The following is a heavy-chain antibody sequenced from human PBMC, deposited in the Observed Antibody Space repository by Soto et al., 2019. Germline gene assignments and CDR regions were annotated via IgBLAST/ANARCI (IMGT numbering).Heavy chain of an antibody. V-gene: IGHV2-5*02. Sequence: QITLKESGPTPVNPTQTLTLTCTFSGFSLSTSGAAVGWIRQPPGKALEWLALVNWDDDKRYSPSIKNRVTITKDTSKNQVVLTLTNSEPVDTATYYCAHRQLVTFFGWVTQTDVWFDSWGQGTLVTFPS. CDR1: GFSLSTSGAA. D-gene: IGHD3-9*01. CDR2: VNWDDDK. CDR3: AHRQLVTFFGWVTQTDVWFDS. J-gene: IGHJ5*01.